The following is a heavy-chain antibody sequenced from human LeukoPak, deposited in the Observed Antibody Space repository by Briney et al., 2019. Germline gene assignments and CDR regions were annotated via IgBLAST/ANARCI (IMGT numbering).Heavy chain of an antibody. V-gene: IGHV3-33*06. Sequence: GGSLRLSCAASGFTFSSYGMHCVRQAPGKGLEWVALIWYDGSNKYYADSVKGRFTITRDNSKNTLYLQMNSLRAEDTAVYYCAKNLLGDAAYSWYFDLWGRGTLVTVSS. CDR1: GFTFSSYG. D-gene: IGHD1-26*01. J-gene: IGHJ2*01. CDR2: IWYDGSNK. CDR3: AKNLLGDAAYSWYFDL.